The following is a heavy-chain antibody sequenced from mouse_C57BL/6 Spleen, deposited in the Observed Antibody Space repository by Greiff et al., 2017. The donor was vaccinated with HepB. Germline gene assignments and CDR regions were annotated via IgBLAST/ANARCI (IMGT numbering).Heavy chain of an antibody. CDR1: GFSLSTFGMG. Sequence: QVTLKVSGPGILQPSQTLSLTCSFSGFSLSTFGMGVGRIRQPSGKGLEWLAHIWWDDDKYYNPALKSRLTISKDTSKNQVFLRIANVDTADTATYYCARIDYDYLLRAMDCWGQGTSVTVSS. J-gene: IGHJ4*01. CDR2: IWWDDDK. V-gene: IGHV8-8*01. D-gene: IGHD2-4*01. CDR3: ARIDYDYLLRAMDC.